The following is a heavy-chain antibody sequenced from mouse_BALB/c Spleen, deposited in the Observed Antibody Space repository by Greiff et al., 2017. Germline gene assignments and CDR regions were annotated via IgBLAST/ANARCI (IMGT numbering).Heavy chain of an antibody. CDR1: GYTFTDYW. V-gene: IGHV1-69*01. D-gene: IGHD1-1*01. Sequence: QVQLQQPGAELVMPGASVKMSCKASGYTFTDYWMHWVKQRPRQGLEWIGAIDTSDSYTSYNQKFKGKATLTVDESSSTAYMQLSSLTSEDSAVYYCARKAGDYGSSYGNYYAMDYWGQGTSVTVSS. CDR2: IDTSDSYT. CDR3: ARKAGDYGSSYGNYYAMDY. J-gene: IGHJ4*01.